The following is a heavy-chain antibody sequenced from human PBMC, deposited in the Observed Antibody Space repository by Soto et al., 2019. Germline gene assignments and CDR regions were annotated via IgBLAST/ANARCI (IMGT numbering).Heavy chain of an antibody. J-gene: IGHJ4*02. CDR2: VIPNLGVT. V-gene: IGHV1-69*04. D-gene: IGHD2-15*01. CDR3: ARDKGYCSDTSCPDFDY. Sequence: SVKVSCKASGGTLSIYTFSWVLQAPGQGFEWMGRVIPNLGVTNYAKKFQGRFTIVVDTSTSTAYMELNSLRYEDTAVYYCARDKGYCSDTSCPDFDYWGQGTLVTVSS. CDR1: GGTLSIYT.